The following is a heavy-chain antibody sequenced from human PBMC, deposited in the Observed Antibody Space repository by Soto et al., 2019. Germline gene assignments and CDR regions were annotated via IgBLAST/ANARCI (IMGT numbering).Heavy chain of an antibody. CDR2: ISAYTGNT. CDR1: GYTFTSNG. Sequence: QVQLVQSGAEVKKPGASVKVSCKASGYTFTSNGISWVRQAPGQGLEWMGWISAYTGNTNYAQKLQGRVTMTTDTSTSTAYMELRSLRSDDTAVYYCARGCGYYDSSGYSIIFCYWGQGTLVTVSS. V-gene: IGHV1-18*01. CDR3: ARGCGYYDSSGYSIIFCY. J-gene: IGHJ4*02. D-gene: IGHD3-22*01.